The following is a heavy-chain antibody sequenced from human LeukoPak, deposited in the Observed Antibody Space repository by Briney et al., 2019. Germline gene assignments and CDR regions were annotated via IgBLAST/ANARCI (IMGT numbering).Heavy chain of an antibody. J-gene: IGHJ4*02. Sequence: PGGSLRLSCAASGFTVGASDMYWVRQAPGKGLEWVAVITRDGNDKYYVDSVRGRFTISRDNSKSTVFLQMDNLRPEDTAVYYCAKIGPVSGTVDYWGQGTLVTVSS. D-gene: IGHD1-26*01. CDR3: AKIGPVSGTVDY. CDR1: GFTVGASD. V-gene: IGHV3-30*18. CDR2: ITRDGNDK.